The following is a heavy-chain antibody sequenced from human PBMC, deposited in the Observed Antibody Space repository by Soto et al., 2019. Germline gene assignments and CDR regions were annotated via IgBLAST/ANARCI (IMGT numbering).Heavy chain of an antibody. CDR2: IDHSGTT. Sequence: QVQLQESGPGLVKPSGTLSLTCAVSGVSISIPNWWAWVRQAPGKGLEWIGEIDHSGTTNYNPSLNSPVTISLDRSKNQFSLRLSSVAAADTAVYFCARGKFYAFDIWGQGTMVTVSS. CDR3: ARGKFYAFDI. J-gene: IGHJ3*02. V-gene: IGHV4-4*02. CDR1: GVSISIPNW.